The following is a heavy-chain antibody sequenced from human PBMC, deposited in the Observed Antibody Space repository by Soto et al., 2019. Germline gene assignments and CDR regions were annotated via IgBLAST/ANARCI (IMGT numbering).Heavy chain of an antibody. Sequence: EVQLLESGGGLVQPGGSLRLSCAASGFTFSSYAMSWVRQAPGKGLEWVSAISGSGGSTYYADSVKGRFTISRDNSKNTLYMQMNSLRAEDRAVYYCATHVYGSGSYTGDYWGQGTLVTVSS. J-gene: IGHJ4*02. CDR2: ISGSGGST. CDR3: ATHVYGSGSYTGDY. V-gene: IGHV3-23*01. CDR1: GFTFSSYA. D-gene: IGHD3-10*01.